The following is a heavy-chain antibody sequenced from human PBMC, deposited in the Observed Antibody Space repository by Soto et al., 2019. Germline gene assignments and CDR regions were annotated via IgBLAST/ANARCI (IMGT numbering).Heavy chain of an antibody. V-gene: IGHV4-30-2*01. CDR1: GGSISSGGYS. J-gene: IGHJ4*02. Sequence: SETLSLTCAVSGGSISSGGYSWSWIRQPPGKGLEWIGYIYHSGSTYYNPSLKSRVTISVDRSKNQFSLKLSSVTAADTAVYYCARTSNGDYFDYWGQGTLVTVSS. CDR2: IYHSGST. D-gene: IGHD4-4*01. CDR3: ARTSNGDYFDY.